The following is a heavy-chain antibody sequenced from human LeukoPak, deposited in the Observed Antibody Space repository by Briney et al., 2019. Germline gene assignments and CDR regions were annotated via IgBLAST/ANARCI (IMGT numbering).Heavy chain of an antibody. CDR1: GFTVSSNY. CDR3: AGGVVPAAIDY. V-gene: IGHV3-66*02. D-gene: IGHD2-2*02. CDR2: IYSGGSA. J-gene: IGHJ4*02. Sequence: PGGSLRLSCAASGFTVSSNYMSWVRQAPGKGLEWVSVIYSGGSAYYADSVKGRFTISRDNSKNTLYLQMNSLRAEDTAVYYCAGGVVPAAIDYWGQGTLVTVSS.